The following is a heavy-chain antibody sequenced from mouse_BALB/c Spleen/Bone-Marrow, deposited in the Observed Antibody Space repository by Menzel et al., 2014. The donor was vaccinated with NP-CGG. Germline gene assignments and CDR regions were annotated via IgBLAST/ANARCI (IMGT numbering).Heavy chain of an antibody. D-gene: IGHD2-1*01. V-gene: IGHV7-3*02. CDR1: GFTFTDHY. J-gene: IGHJ2*01. CDR3: ARDYLYYFDY. Sequence: DVHLVESGGGLVQPGGFLRLSCAPSGFTFTDHYMSWVRQPPGKALEWLGFIRNKANGYTTEYSASVKGRFTISRDNSQSIVYLQMNTLRAEDSATYYCARDYLYYFDYWGRGTTLTVSS. CDR2: IRNKANGYTT.